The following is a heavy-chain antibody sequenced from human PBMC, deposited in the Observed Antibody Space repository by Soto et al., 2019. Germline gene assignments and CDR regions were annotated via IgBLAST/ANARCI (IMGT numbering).Heavy chain of an antibody. CDR2: IGWNSAKI. V-gene: IGHV3-9*01. D-gene: IGHD6-13*01. Sequence: GGSLSLSCAASGFIFENHAMHWVRPVPGEDLEWVAGIGWNSAKIGYADSVKGRFSISRDNAKSSLYLEMSGLRTEDTALYFCAKDSASSWSEYFRYWGRGTLVTVS. J-gene: IGHJ1*01. CDR1: GFIFENHA. CDR3: AKDSASSWSEYFRY.